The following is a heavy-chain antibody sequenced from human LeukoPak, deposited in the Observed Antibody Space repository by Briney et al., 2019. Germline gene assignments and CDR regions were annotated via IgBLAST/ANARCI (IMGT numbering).Heavy chain of an antibody. Sequence: PGGSLRLSCAASGFTFSSYEMNWVRQAPGKGLEWIGSIYHSGRTYYNPSLWSRVTISVDTSKNQFSLKVSSVTAADTAVYYCARLHYCSGGSCVFDYWGLGSLVTVSS. J-gene: IGHJ4*02. CDR2: IYHSGRT. V-gene: IGHV4-39*01. CDR1: GFTFSSYE. CDR3: ARLHYCSGGSCVFDY. D-gene: IGHD2-15*01.